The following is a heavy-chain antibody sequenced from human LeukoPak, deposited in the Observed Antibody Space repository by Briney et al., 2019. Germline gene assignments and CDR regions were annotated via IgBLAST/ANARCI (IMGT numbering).Heavy chain of an antibody. D-gene: IGHD3-10*01. CDR2: FYHDGST. CDR3: ARRALLWFGNWFDP. J-gene: IGHJ5*02. V-gene: IGHV4-38-2*02. Sequence: SETLSLTCTVSGYSISSGYYWGWIRQPPGKGLEWVGSFYHDGSTYYNPSLKSRVTISVDTSKNQFSLKLSSVTAADTAVYYCARRALLWFGNWFDPWGQGTLVTVSS. CDR1: GYSISSGYY.